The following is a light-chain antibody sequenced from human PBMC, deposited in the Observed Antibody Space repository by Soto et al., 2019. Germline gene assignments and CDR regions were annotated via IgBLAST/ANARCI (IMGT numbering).Light chain of an antibody. J-gene: IGKJ4*01. CDR2: DAS. V-gene: IGKV3-11*01. CDR1: QSVSSY. CDR3: QQRSSWPLT. Sequence: EIVLTQSPATLSLSPGERATLSCRASQSVSSYFAWYQQKPGQAPRLLIYDASSRATGIPARFSGSGSGTDFTLTISSLEPEDFAVYYCQQRSSWPLTFGGGIKVEIK.